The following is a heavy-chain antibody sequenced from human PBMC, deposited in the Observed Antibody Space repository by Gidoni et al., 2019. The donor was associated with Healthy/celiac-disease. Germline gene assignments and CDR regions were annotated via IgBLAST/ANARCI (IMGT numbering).Heavy chain of an antibody. CDR2: ISSNGGST. CDR1: GFTFSSYA. D-gene: IGHD6-13*01. Sequence: VQLVESGGGLVQPGGSLRLSCAASGFTFSSYAMHWVRQAPGKGLEYVSAISSNGGSTYYANSVKGRFTISRDNSKNTLYLQMGSLRAEDMAVYYCARGSIAAAGGAWGQGTLVTVSS. J-gene: IGHJ5*02. V-gene: IGHV3-64*01. CDR3: ARGSIAAAGGA.